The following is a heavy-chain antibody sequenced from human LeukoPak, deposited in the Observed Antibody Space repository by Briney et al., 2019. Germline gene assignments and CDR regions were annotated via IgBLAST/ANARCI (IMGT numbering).Heavy chain of an antibody. CDR2: FHPEEAKM. V-gene: IGHV1-24*01. CDR3: ATRSGDFWSGFVN. CDR1: GNSLSELS. D-gene: IGHD3-3*01. J-gene: IGHJ4*02. Sequence: ASVTVSFKGSGNSLSELSIQWVRQAPGKGLEWMGGFHPEEAKMVYSQNFQGRVTMTEDTSTQTAYMELSGLTSDDTAVYYCATRSGDFWSGFVNWGQGTLVTVSS.